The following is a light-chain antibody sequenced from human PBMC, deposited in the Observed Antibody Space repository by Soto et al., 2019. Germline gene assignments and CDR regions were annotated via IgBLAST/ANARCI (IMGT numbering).Light chain of an antibody. V-gene: IGLV2-8*01. Sequence: QSALTQPPSASGSLGQSVTISCTGTSSDVGGYNYVSWYQQHPGKAPKLMIYEVTKRPSGVPDRFSGSKSGNTASLTISGLQAEDEADYYCSSYTTSSTLYVFGTGTKVTVL. CDR1: SSDVGGYNY. J-gene: IGLJ1*01. CDR3: SSYTTSSTLYV. CDR2: EVT.